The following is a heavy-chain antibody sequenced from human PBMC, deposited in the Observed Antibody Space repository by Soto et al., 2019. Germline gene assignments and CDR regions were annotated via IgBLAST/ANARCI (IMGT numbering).Heavy chain of an antibody. Sequence: SETLSLTCSVSGGSIRSYYWSWIRQSPEKGLEWIGYFYHGGNSNYNPSLKSRVTISVDTSKNQPSLSLRSVTAADTAVYFCARISSVDPYGYVNGGLDVWGQGTTVTVSS. CDR2: FYHGGNS. CDR3: ARISSVDPYGYVNGGLDV. D-gene: IGHD5-18*01. CDR1: GGSIRSYY. V-gene: IGHV4-59*01. J-gene: IGHJ6*02.